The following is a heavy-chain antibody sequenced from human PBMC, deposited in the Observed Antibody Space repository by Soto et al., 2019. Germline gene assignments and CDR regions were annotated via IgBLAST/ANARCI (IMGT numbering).Heavy chain of an antibody. V-gene: IGHV3-53*01. Sequence: EVQLVESGGGLIQPGGSLRLSCAASGFTVSSNYMSWVRQAPGKGLEWVSVIYSGGSTYYADSVKGRFTISRDNSKNTLCLQMNSLRAEDTAVYYCARDWGSSGYYDAFDIWGQGTMVTVSS. J-gene: IGHJ3*02. CDR2: IYSGGST. D-gene: IGHD3-22*01. CDR1: GFTVSSNY. CDR3: ARDWGSSGYYDAFDI.